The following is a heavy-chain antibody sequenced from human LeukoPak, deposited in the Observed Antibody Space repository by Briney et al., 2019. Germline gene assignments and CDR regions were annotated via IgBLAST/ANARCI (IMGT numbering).Heavy chain of an antibody. CDR1: GFTFSSYA. CDR2: ISYDGSNK. V-gene: IGHV3-30-3*01. J-gene: IGHJ6*02. Sequence: GGSLRLSCAASGFTFSSYAMHWVRQAPGKGLEWVAVISYDGSNKYYADSVKGRFTISRDNSKNTLYLQMNSLRAEDTAVYYCARVEQHDYGDRPRQIEYYYYYGMDVWGQGTTVTVSS. D-gene: IGHD4-17*01. CDR3: ARVEQHDYGDRPRQIEYYYYYGMDV.